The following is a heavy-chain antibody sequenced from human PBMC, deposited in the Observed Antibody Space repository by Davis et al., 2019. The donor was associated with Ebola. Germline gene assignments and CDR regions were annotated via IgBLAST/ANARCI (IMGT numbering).Heavy chain of an antibody. CDR3: AREINGGYSYGYITSYYYYGMDV. D-gene: IGHD5-18*01. J-gene: IGHJ6*02. Sequence: AASVKVSCKASGYTFTSYAMHWVRQAPGQRLEWMGWISAGNGNTKYSQKFQGRVTITRDTSTSTVYMELSSLRSEDTAVYYCAREINGGYSYGYITSYYYYGMDVWGQGTTVTVSS. V-gene: IGHV1-3*01. CDR2: ISAGNGNT. CDR1: GYTFTSYA.